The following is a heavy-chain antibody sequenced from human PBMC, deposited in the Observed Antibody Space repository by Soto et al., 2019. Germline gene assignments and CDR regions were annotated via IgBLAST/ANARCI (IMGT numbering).Heavy chain of an antibody. J-gene: IGHJ3*02. CDR2: INPNSGAT. D-gene: IGHD3-9*01. Sequence: PSLKIACGASWCSFSGYNMDGVRQATRQGLEWMGWINPNSGATNYAQKFQGRVTVTRDTSINTAYMELRRLRSDDTALYYCARDSHYDILTGYSRNAVDIWGQGTMVTVSS. V-gene: IGHV1-2*02. CDR1: WCSFSGYN. CDR3: ARDSHYDILTGYSRNAVDI.